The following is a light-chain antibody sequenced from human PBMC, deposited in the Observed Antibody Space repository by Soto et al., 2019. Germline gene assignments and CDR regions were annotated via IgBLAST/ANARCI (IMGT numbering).Light chain of an antibody. V-gene: IGKV3-11*01. CDR1: QSVSSY. CDR2: DAS. Sequence: EIVLTQSPASLSLSPGERATLSCRASQSVSSYLAWYQQKPGQAPRLFIYDASNRATGIPARFSGSGSGTDFTLTISSLEPEDFAVYYCQQYSNWPRTFGQGTKVDI. CDR3: QQYSNWPRT. J-gene: IGKJ1*01.